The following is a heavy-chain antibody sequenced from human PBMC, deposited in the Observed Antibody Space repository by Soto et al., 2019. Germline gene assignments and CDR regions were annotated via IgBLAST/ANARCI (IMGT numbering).Heavy chain of an antibody. Sequence: QVQLQQWGAGLLKPSETLSLTCAVYCGSFSGYYCSWIRQPPGKGLEWIGEINHSGSTNYNPSLKSRVTISVDTSKNQFSLKLSSVTAADTAVYYCARKLNYDSSGYYYVSYYYGMDVWGQGTTVTVSS. D-gene: IGHD3-22*01. CDR3: ARKLNYDSSGYYYVSYYYGMDV. V-gene: IGHV4-34*01. CDR2: INHSGST. J-gene: IGHJ6*02. CDR1: CGSFSGYY.